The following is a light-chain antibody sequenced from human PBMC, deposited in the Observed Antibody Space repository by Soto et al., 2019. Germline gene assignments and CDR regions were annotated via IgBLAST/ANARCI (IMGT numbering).Light chain of an antibody. CDR1: QGISSY. CDR3: QKYYSAPET. J-gene: IGKJ1*01. CDR2: AAS. V-gene: IGKV1-27*01. Sequence: DIQMTQSPSSLSASVGDRVTITCRASQGISSYLAWYQQKPGKVPKVLIYAASTLQSGVPSRFSGSGSGTELTLTISSLQPEDVATYYCQKYYSAPETFGQGTKVEIK.